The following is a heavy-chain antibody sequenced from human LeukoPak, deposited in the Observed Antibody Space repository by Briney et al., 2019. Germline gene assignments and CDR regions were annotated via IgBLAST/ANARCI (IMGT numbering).Heavy chain of an antibody. J-gene: IGHJ4*02. D-gene: IGHD5-18*01. CDR3: ARGGYSYGLEGIVGY. V-gene: IGHV3-30*04. CDR1: GFTFSSYA. Sequence: GGSLRLSCAASGFTFSSYAMHWVRQAPGKGLEWVAVISYDGSNKYYADSVKGRFTISRDNSKNTLYLQMNSLRAEDTAVYYCARGGYSYGLEGIVGYWGQGTLVTVSS. CDR2: ISYDGSNK.